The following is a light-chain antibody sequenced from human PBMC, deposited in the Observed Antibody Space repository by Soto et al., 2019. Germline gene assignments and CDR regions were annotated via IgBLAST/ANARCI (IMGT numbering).Light chain of an antibody. Sequence: EIILTQSPATLYVSPGERATLSCRASQSLTSNLAWYQQRPGQAPRLLIYDTSTRATDIPARFSGSGSGTEFTLTIASLQSEDFAVYYCQQRSNWPYTFGQGTKLEIK. CDR2: DTS. CDR3: QQRSNWPYT. V-gene: IGKV3-15*01. CDR1: QSLTSN. J-gene: IGKJ2*01.